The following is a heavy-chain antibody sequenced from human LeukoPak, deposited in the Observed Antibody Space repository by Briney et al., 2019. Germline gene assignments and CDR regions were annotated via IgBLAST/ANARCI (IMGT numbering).Heavy chain of an antibody. J-gene: IGHJ4*02. CDR2: INPSGSTT. CDR1: GFTFSKYW. V-gene: IGHV3-74*01. CDR3: ARDFAMIVTD. Sequence: GGSLRLSCIASGFTFSKYWIHWIRQVPGQGPVWVSRINPSGSTTNCADSVKGRFTISRDNSKNTLYLQMNSLRAEDTAVNYCARDFAMIVTDWGQGTLVTVSS. D-gene: IGHD3-22*01.